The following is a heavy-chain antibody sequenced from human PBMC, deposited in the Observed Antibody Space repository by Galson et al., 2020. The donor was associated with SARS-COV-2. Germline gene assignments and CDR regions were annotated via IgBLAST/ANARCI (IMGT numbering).Heavy chain of an antibody. CDR2: ISSDGSST. CDR3: AREVVVGHCYMDV. CDR1: GFTLSNYW. D-gene: IGHD3-22*01. V-gene: IGHV3-74*01. Sequence: GESLKISCAASGFTLSNYWMHWVRQAPGTGLVWVSRISSDGSSTSYADSVKGRFTISRDNAKNTLYLQMNSLRAEDTAVYYCAREVVVGHCYMDVWGKGTTVTVSS. J-gene: IGHJ6*03.